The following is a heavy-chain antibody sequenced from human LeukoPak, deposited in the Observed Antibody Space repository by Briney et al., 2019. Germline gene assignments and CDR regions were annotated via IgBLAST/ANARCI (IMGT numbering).Heavy chain of an antibody. CDR2: INPSGGST. V-gene: IGHV1-46*01. D-gene: IGHD1-26*01. Sequence: ASVKVSCKASGYTFTSYYMHWVRQAPGQGLEWMGIINPSGGSTNYAQKFQGRVTITADESTSTAYMELSSLRSEDTAVYYCARSPDLGEYSGSYGRFDPWGQGTLVTVSS. CDR1: GYTFTSYY. CDR3: ARSPDLGEYSGSYGRFDP. J-gene: IGHJ5*02.